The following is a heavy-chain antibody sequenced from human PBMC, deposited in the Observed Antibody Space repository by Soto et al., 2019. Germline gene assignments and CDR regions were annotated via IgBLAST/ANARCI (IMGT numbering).Heavy chain of an antibody. CDR2: VCPGGRT. CDR1: GGSFNNYC. Sequence: QVRLQQWGAGLVRPSETLSLTCAVYGGSFNNYCWSXXRQXXXXXLEWIGEVCPGGRTNYSPTLKREVRIAVEGSKNQFSLRLTSVTVADTAVYYCARGDYGQYDAYNWFDPWGQGNLVIVAS. CDR3: ARGDYGQYDAYNWFDP. D-gene: IGHD3-10*01. V-gene: IGHV4-34*02. J-gene: IGHJ5*02.